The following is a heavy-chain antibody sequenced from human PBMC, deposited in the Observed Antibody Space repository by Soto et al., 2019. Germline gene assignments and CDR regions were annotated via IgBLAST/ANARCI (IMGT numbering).Heavy chain of an antibody. D-gene: IGHD2-21*01. CDR1: GFTFSSYA. V-gene: IGHV3-15*01. CDR2: IQSKADGGSA. CDR3: ATGESIWGGAKVYYFAY. J-gene: IGHJ4*02. Sequence: GGSLRLSCAASGFTFSSYAMSWVRQAPGKGLEWVGRIQSKADGGSADYAAPMKDRFTISRDDSKNTLYLQMNSLKTEDTAVYYCATGESIWGGAKVYYFAYWGQGTLVTVSS.